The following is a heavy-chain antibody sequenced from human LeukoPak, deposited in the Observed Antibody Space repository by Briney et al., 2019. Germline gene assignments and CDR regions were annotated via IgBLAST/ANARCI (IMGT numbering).Heavy chain of an antibody. V-gene: IGHV3-33*01. Sequence: GRSLRLSCAASGFTFSSYGMPWVRQAPGKGLEWVAVIWYDGSNKYYADSVKGRFTISRDNSKNTLYLQMNSLRAEDTAVYYCARGTLSSGYYYRDYFDYWGQGTLVTVSS. D-gene: IGHD3-22*01. CDR1: GFTFSSYG. CDR3: ARGTLSSGYYYRDYFDY. J-gene: IGHJ4*02. CDR2: IWYDGSNK.